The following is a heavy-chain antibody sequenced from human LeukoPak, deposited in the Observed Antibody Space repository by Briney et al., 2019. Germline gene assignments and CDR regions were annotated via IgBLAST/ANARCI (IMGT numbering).Heavy chain of an antibody. CDR2: IYYSGST. CDR1: GGSISSSSYY. Sequence: SETLSLTCTVSGGSISSSSYYWDWIRQPPGKGLEWIGSIYYSGSTYYNPSLKSRVTISVDTSKNQFSLKLSSVTAADTAVYYCARLTVVTLADYYGMDVWGQGTTVTVSS. CDR3: ARLTVVTLADYYGMDV. D-gene: IGHD4-23*01. V-gene: IGHV4-39*07. J-gene: IGHJ6*02.